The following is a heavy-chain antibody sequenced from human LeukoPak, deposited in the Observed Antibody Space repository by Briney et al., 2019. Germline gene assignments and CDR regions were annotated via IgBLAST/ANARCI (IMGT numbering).Heavy chain of an antibody. J-gene: IGHJ4*02. Sequence: PGGSLRLSCAASGFTFSSYWMSWVRQAPGKGLEWVANIKQDGSEKYYVDSVKGRFTISRDNAKNSLYLQMNSLRAEDTAVYYCARDVRNYYGSGTYYGYFDYWGQGTLVTVSS. D-gene: IGHD3-10*01. CDR3: ARDVRNYYGSGTYYGYFDY. V-gene: IGHV3-7*01. CDR2: IKQDGSEK. CDR1: GFTFSSYW.